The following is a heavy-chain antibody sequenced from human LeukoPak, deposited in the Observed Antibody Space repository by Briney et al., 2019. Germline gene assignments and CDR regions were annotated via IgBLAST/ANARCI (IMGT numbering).Heavy chain of an antibody. CDR2: IYSGGSK. Sequence: GRSLRLSCAVSESSVSTNDMSWVRHFPRGELEWLSIIYSGGSKFYAASVKGRFTISRDISENTLHLEMNSLRAEDTAVYYCASLRQGWWYFEFWGRGTLVTVSS. CDR1: ESSVSTND. CDR3: ASLRQGWWYFEF. J-gene: IGHJ2*01. V-gene: IGHV3-53*01. D-gene: IGHD5/OR15-5a*01.